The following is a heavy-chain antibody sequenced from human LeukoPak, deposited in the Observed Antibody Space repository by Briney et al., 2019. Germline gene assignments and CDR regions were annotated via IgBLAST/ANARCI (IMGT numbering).Heavy chain of an antibody. Sequence: SETLSLTCTVPGGSITGYYWNWIRQPAGQGLEWLGRVYSSGVGNYNPSLTSRVTMSVDTSKNQFSLKLTSLTAADTAVYYCAREEFLHEIDSSGYFVYWGQGTLVTVSS. D-gene: IGHD3-22*01. CDR1: GGSITGYY. CDR3: AREEFLHEIDSSGYFVY. CDR2: VYSSGVG. J-gene: IGHJ4*02. V-gene: IGHV4-4*07.